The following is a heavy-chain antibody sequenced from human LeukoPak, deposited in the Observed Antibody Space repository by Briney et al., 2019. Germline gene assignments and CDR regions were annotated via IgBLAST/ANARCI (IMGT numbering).Heavy chain of an antibody. J-gene: IGHJ6*03. Sequence: SETLSLTCTVSGASISSGLYYWSWIRQPAGKGLEWIGLICANGSTNYNPSLKSRVTISVGTSKNQFSLKLTSITAADTAVYYCASFATGTTDNYYMDVWGKGTTVTVSS. V-gene: IGHV4-61*02. CDR2: ICANGST. CDR3: ASFATGTTDNYYMDV. CDR1: GASISSGLYY. D-gene: IGHD1-1*01.